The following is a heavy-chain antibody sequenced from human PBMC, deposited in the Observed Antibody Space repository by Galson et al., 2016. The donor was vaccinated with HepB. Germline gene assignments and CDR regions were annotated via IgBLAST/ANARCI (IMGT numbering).Heavy chain of an antibody. CDR3: AKGSLEGGFDY. CDR1: GDSVSDVGAA. D-gene: IGHD1-1*01. V-gene: IGHV6-1*01. Sequence: CAISGDSVSDVGAAWNWIRQSPSRGLEWLGMTKYRSKWYFDYGASVKSRMTMSPDTSNNQLSLQLNSVTPEDTAVYYCAKGSLEGGFDYWGQGSLVTVSS. J-gene: IGHJ4*02. CDR2: TKYRSKWYF.